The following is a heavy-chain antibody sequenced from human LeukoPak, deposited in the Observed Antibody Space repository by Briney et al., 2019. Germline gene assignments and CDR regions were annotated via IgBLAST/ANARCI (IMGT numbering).Heavy chain of an antibody. Sequence: SETLSLTCAGYVGSFSGYYWSWVREPPGKGLEWIGEINHSGSTNYNPSLKSRVTISVHTSKTQFSLKLSSVTAADTAVYYCAREKGKTYYYGLGSQNIWFDPGGQGTLVTVSS. J-gene: IGHJ5*02. V-gene: IGHV4-34*01. CDR1: VGSFSGYY. CDR2: INHSGST. CDR3: AREKGKTYYYGLGSQNIWFDP. D-gene: IGHD3-10*01.